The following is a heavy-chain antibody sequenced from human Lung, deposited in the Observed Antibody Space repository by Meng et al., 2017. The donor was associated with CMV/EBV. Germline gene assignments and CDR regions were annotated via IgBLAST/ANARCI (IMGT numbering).Heavy chain of an antibody. CDR3: VRDVSAFGEVVTYYFDF. Sequence: FKFGSFAFHWVRQAPGKGLEWVSVVGYDGRNELYADSVKGRFTISRDNPKNTLYLQMNNLRVEDTALYFCVRDVSAFGEVVTYYFDFWGPGTLVTVFS. V-gene: IGHV3-33*01. D-gene: IGHD3-10*01. CDR1: FKFGSFA. CDR2: VGYDGRNE. J-gene: IGHJ4*02.